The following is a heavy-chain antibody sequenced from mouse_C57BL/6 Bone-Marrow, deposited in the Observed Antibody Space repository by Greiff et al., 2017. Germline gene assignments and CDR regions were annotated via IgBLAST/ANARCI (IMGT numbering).Heavy chain of an antibody. D-gene: IGHD2-2*01. CDR2: INPSNGGT. V-gene: IGHV1-53*01. CDR1: GYTFPSYW. Sequence: QVQLQQPGTELVKPGASVKLSSKASGYTFPSYWMHWVKQRPGQGLEWIGNINPSNGGTNYNEKFQSKATLTVDKCSSTAYMQLSSLTSEDSAVYYCAQGYGTVAWFAYWGQGTLGTVSA. J-gene: IGHJ3*01. CDR3: AQGYGTVAWFAY.